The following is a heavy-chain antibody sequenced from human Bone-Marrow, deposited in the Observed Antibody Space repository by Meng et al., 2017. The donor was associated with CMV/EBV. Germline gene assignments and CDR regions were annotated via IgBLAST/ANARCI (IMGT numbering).Heavy chain of an antibody. J-gene: IGHJ4*02. V-gene: IGHV4-59*01. CDR3: ARGGLGGWPMDY. CDR2: IYYSGST. Sequence: GSLRLSCTVSGGSISRYYWSWIRQPPGKGLEWIGYIYYSGSTNYNPSLKIRVTISVDTSKNQFSLKMSSVTAADTAVYYCARGGLGGWPMDYWGQGTLVTVSS. D-gene: IGHD5-24*01. CDR1: GGSISRYY.